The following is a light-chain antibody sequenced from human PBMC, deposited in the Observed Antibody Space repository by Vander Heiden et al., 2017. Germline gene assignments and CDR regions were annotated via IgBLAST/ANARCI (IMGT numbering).Light chain of an antibody. J-gene: IGKJ4*01. CDR1: PPIRND. V-gene: IGKV1-6*01. Sequence: GHRVTITCRASPPIRNDLAWYQQKPGKAPKLLIYAASSLESGVPSRFSGSGSGTDFTLTISSLQAEDSATYYCQQDYSYPLTFGQGTKVEIK. CDR2: AAS. CDR3: QQDYSYPLT.